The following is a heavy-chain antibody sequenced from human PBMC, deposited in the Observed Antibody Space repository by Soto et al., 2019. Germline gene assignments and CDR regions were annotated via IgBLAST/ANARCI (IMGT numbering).Heavy chain of an antibody. D-gene: IGHD6-19*01. CDR2: IYYSGST. Sequence: PSETLSLTCTVSGGSISSSSYYWGWIRQPPGKGLEWIGSIYYSGSTYYNPSLKSRVTISVDTSKNQFSLKLSSVTAADTAVYYCASSSGWYDYFDYWGQGALVTAPQ. J-gene: IGHJ4*02. CDR1: GGSISSSSYY. CDR3: ASSSGWYDYFDY. V-gene: IGHV4-39*01.